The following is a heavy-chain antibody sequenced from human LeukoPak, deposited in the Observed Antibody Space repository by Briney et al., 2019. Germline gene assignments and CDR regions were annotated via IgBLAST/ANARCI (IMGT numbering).Heavy chain of an antibody. CDR3: ARAAAETGAFRDNWFDP. CDR2: IAYDGNNK. Sequence: RSGGSLRLSCVASGFTFSKYDVHWVRQAPGKGLEWVAVIAYDGNNKIYADSVKGRFTISRGNSKNTLYLQMNSLRAEDTAVYYCARAAAETGAFRDNWFDPWGQGTLVTVSS. J-gene: IGHJ5*02. CDR1: GFTFSKYD. D-gene: IGHD6-19*01. V-gene: IGHV3-30-3*01.